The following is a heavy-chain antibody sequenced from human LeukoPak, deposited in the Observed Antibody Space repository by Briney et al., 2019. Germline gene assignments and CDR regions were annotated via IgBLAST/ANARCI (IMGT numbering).Heavy chain of an antibody. J-gene: IGHJ4*02. D-gene: IGHD3-10*01. CDR1: GFTFDDYA. Sequence: GRSLRLSCADSGFTFDDYAMHWVRHAPGKGLEWVSGISWNSGSIGYADSVKGRFTISRDNAKNSLYLQMNSLRAEDTALYYCAKGGVRGVITGWGQGTLVTVSS. CDR3: AKGGVRGVITG. V-gene: IGHV3-9*01. CDR2: ISWNSGSI.